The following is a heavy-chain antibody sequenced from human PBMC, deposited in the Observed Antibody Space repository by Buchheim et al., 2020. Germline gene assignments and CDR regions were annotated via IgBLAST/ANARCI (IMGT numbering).Heavy chain of an antibody. J-gene: IGHJ4*02. V-gene: IGHV1-46*01. D-gene: IGHD3-22*01. CDR2: INPSGGST. Sequence: QVQLVQSGAEVKKPGASVKVSCQASGYTFTSYYMHWVRQAPGQGLEWMGIINPSGGSTSYAQKFQGRVTMTRDTSTSTVYRELSSLRSEDTAVYYCARASVLYDSRGEFDYWGQGTL. CDR3: ARASVLYDSRGEFDY. CDR1: GYTFTSYY.